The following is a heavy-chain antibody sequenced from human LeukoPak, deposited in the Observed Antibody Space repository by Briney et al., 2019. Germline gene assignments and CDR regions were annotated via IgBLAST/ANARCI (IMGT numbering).Heavy chain of an antibody. V-gene: IGHV3-43*02. D-gene: IGHD6-13*01. Sequence: GGSLRLSCAASGFTFDDYAMHWVRQAPGKGLEWVSLISGDGGSTYYADSVKGRFTISRDNSKNTLYLQMNSLRAEDTAIYYCAKRDSSNMAYFDPWGQGTLVTVSS. CDR1: GFTFDDYA. CDR3: AKRDSSNMAYFDP. CDR2: ISGDGGST. J-gene: IGHJ5*02.